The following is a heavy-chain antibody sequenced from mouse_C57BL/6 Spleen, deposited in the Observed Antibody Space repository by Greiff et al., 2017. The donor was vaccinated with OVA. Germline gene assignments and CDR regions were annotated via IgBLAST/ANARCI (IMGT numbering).Heavy chain of an antibody. Sequence: QVQLQQPGAELVKPGASVKLSCKASGYTFTSYWMHWVKQRPGRGLEWIGSIDPNSGGTKYNEKFKSKATLTVYKPSSTAYMQLSSLTSEDYAVYYCARVDDCSFADWGQGTPVTVS. CDR1: GYTFTSYW. CDR2: IDPNSGGT. V-gene: IGHV1-72*01. CDR3: ARVDDCSFAD. J-gene: IGHJ3*01.